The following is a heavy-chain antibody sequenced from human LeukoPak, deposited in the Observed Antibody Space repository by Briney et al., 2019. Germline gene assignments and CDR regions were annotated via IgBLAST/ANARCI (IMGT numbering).Heavy chain of an antibody. CDR1: GYTFSSYG. J-gene: IGHJ4*02. CDR3: ARSSLGTITAGPFDY. V-gene: IGHV1-18*01. Sequence: ASVKVSCKASGYTFSSYGIAWVRQAPGQELGWMGWISGYNGNTNYAQKLQGRVSMTTDTSTTTAYMELRSLTSDDTALYYCARSSLGTITAGPFDYWGQGTLVTASS. CDR2: ISGYNGNT. D-gene: IGHD5-12*01.